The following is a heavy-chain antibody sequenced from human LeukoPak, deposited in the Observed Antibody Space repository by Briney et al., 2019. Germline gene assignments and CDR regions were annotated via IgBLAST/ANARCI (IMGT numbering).Heavy chain of an antibody. Sequence: ASVKVSCKASGYTFTNYHMHWVRQAPGQGLEWMGIINPSGGSTSHAQKFQGRLTMTRDTSTSTVYMELSSLRSEDTAIYYCARVATWFDPWGQGTLVTVSS. J-gene: IGHJ5*02. CDR3: ARVATWFDP. CDR2: INPSGGST. V-gene: IGHV1-46*03. CDR1: GYTFTNYH. D-gene: IGHD5-12*01.